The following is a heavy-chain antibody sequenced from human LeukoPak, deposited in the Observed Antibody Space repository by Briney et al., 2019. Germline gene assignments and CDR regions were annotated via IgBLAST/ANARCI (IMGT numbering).Heavy chain of an antibody. J-gene: IGHJ4*02. V-gene: IGHV3-33*01. CDR1: GFTFSSYG. CDR3: ARAGIAAAVGFDY. Sequence: GRSLRLSCAASGFTFSSYGMHWVRQAPGKGLDWVAVIWYDGSNKYYADSVKGRFTISRDNSKNTLYLQMNSLRAEDTAVYYCARAGIAAAVGFDYWGQGTLVTVSS. D-gene: IGHD6-13*01. CDR2: IWYDGSNK.